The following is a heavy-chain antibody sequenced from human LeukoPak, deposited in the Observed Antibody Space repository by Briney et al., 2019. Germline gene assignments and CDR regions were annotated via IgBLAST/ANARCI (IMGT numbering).Heavy chain of an antibody. V-gene: IGHV1-2*02. CDR1: GYTFTGYY. CDR2: INPNSGGT. CDR3: ARVGLGYCSSTSCYSYAFDI. Sequence: ASVKVSCKASGYTFTGYYMHWVRQAPGQGLELMGWINPNSGGTNYAQKFQGRVTMTRDTSISTAYMELSRLRSDDTAVYYCARVGLGYCSSTSCYSYAFDIWGQGTMVTVSS. J-gene: IGHJ3*02. D-gene: IGHD2-2*01.